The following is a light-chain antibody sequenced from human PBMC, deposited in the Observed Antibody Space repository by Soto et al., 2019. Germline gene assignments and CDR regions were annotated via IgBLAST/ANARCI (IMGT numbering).Light chain of an antibody. CDR1: QSVSTN. J-gene: IGKJ1*01. Sequence: MVVSQAPATLSVSPGEGATLSCRASQSVSTNLAWYQQKPGQPPRLLIYAASTRATGIPARFSGSGSGTEFTLSISSLQSEDFAVYYCQQYDVWPPWTFGQGTKV. CDR3: QQYDVWPPWT. V-gene: IGKV3-15*01. CDR2: AAS.